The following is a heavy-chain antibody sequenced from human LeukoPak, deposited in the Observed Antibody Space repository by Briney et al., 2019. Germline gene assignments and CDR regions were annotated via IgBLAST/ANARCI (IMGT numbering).Heavy chain of an antibody. V-gene: IGHV4-59*01. CDR1: GGSISSFY. J-gene: IGHJ4*02. CDR2: IYSSGTT. Sequence: SETLSLTCTVSGGSISSFYWTWIRQPPGKGLEWIGYIYSSGTTNYNPSLKSRVTISVDTSKNQFSLKLTSVTAADTAVYYCARNPGGNSDYWGQGTLGTVSS. D-gene: IGHD4-23*01. CDR3: ARNPGGNSDY.